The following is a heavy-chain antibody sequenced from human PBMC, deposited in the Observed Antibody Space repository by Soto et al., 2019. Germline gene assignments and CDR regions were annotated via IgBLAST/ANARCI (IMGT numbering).Heavy chain of an antibody. V-gene: IGHV3-23*01. CDR2: FRTSGDGGTT. J-gene: IGHJ4*02. CDR3: AKKVNSSPRSQYFDY. CDR1: GFTFSNYS. D-gene: IGHD1-1*01. Sequence: PGGSLRLSCAASGFTFSNYSMSWVRQAPGKGLEWVSGFRTSGDGGTTYYADSVKGRFTISRDNSKNMLFLQMNSLRAEDTAIYYCAKKVNSSPRSQYFDYWRQGTRVTVSS.